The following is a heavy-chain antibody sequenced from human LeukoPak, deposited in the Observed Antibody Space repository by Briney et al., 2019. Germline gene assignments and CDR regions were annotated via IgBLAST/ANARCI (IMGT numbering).Heavy chain of an antibody. CDR3: RTDRYGDYGDYIDY. J-gene: IGHJ4*02. Sequence: ASVKVSCKVSGYTLTELSMHWVRQAPGKGLEWMGGFDPEDGETIYAQKFQGRVTMTRDTSISTAYMELSRLRSDDTAVYYCRTDRYGDYGDYIDYWGQGTLVTVSS. D-gene: IGHD4-17*01. CDR2: FDPEDGET. V-gene: IGHV1-24*01. CDR1: GYTLTELS.